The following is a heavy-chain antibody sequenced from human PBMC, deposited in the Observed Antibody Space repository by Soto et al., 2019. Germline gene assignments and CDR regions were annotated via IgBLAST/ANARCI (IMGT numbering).Heavy chain of an antibody. CDR2: ISGSGGST. D-gene: IGHD2-2*01. J-gene: IGHJ6*03. V-gene: IGHV3-23*01. Sequence: GGSLRLSCAASGFTFSSYAMSRVRQAPGKGLEWVSAISGSGGSTYYADSVKGRFTISRDNSKNTLYLQMNSLRAEDTAVYYCAKEDIVVVPAAPLYYYYYYYMDVWGKGTTVTVSS. CDR1: GFTFSSYA. CDR3: AKEDIVVVPAAPLYYYYYYYMDV.